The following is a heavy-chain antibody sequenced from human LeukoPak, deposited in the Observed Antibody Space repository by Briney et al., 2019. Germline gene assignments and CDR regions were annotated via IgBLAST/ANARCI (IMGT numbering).Heavy chain of an antibody. D-gene: IGHD4-23*01. Sequence: PGGSLRLSCAASGFTFSSYAMNWVRQAPGKGLEWVSAISGSGGSTYYADSVKGRFTIYRDNSKNTLYLQMNSLRAEDTAVYYCAKNWEITPRIIFFDWGQGTLVTVSS. J-gene: IGHJ4*02. V-gene: IGHV3-23*01. CDR3: AKNWEITPRIIFFD. CDR2: ISGSGGST. CDR1: GFTFSSYA.